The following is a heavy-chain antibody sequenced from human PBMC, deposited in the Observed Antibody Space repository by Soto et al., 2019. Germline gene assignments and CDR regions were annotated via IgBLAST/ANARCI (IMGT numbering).Heavy chain of an antibody. CDR2: IYPGGSDI. Sequence: LGESLKISCKGSGYSFTSYWIGWVRQMPGKGLEWMGIIYPGGSDIRYSPSFQGQVTISADKSISTAYLQWSSLKASDTAMYYCARPRASRRVSFDYWGQGTLVTVSS. D-gene: IGHD2-21*01. CDR1: GYSFTSYW. J-gene: IGHJ4*02. V-gene: IGHV5-51*01. CDR3: ARPRASRRVSFDY.